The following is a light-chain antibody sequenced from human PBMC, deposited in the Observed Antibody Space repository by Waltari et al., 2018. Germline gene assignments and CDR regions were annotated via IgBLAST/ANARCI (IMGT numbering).Light chain of an antibody. Sequence: EIVLTQSPGTLSLSPGERATLSCRASQSVSSSYLAWYQQKPGQAPRLLIYGASVRATGIPDRFSGSGSGTDFTVTITRVEPEDFAVYFCQQYGSSPNTFGQGTKVEIK. J-gene: IGKJ2*01. CDR3: QQYGSSPNT. V-gene: IGKV3-20*01. CDR1: QSVSSSY. CDR2: GAS.